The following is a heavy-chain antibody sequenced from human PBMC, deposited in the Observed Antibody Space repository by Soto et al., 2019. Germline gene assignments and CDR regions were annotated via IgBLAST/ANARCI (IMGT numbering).Heavy chain of an antibody. CDR3: ARSRYDYVWGSYRQDNWFDP. Sequence: ASVKVSCKASGYTFTSDGVSWVRQAPGQGLEWMGWISAYNGNTNYAQKLQGRVTMTTDTSTSTAYMELRSLRSDDTAVYYCARSRYDYVWGSYRQDNWFDPWAQGTLVTVSS. CDR1: GYTFTSDG. CDR2: ISAYNGNT. D-gene: IGHD3-16*02. V-gene: IGHV1-18*01. J-gene: IGHJ5*02.